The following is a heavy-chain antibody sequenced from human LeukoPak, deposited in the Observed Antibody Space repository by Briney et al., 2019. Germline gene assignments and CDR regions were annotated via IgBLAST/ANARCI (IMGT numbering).Heavy chain of an antibody. V-gene: IGHV1-18*01. D-gene: IGHD6-19*01. J-gene: IGHJ4*02. CDR2: INAYNVNT. CDR1: GYPFFAYG. CDR3: ARVGGSRWYEGAYFVF. Sequence: ASVKVSCKTPGYPFFAYGLASVGQAPGQGLEWMGWINAYNVNTNCAENLQGRVTFTTDTSTSTAYMEMRSLRSDDTAVYYCARVGGSRWYEGAYFVFWAERTRVTVSS.